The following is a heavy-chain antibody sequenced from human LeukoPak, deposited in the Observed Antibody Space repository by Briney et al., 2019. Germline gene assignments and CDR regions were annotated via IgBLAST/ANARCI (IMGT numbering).Heavy chain of an antibody. CDR1: GFTFSSYA. CDR2: ISYDGSNK. D-gene: IGHD3-10*01. CDR3: ARDLPNPMVRGVNYYCGMDV. V-gene: IGHV3-30-3*01. Sequence: GGSLRLSCAASGFTFSSYAMHWVRQAPGKGLEWVAVISYDGSNKYYADSVKGRFTISRDNSKNTLYLQMNSLRAEDTAVYYCARDLPNPMVRGVNYYCGMDVWGQGTTVTVSS. J-gene: IGHJ6*02.